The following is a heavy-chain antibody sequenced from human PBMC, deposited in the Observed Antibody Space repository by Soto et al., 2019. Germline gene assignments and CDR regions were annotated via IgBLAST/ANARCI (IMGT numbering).Heavy chain of an antibody. V-gene: IGHV5-51*01. Sequence: GESLKISCKGSGYSFTSYWIGWVRQMPGKGLEWMGIIHPGDSDTRYSPSFQGQVTISADKSISTAYLQWSSLKASDTAMYYCARQRWLQSRLFDYWGQGTLVTVSS. CDR3: ARQRWLQSRLFDY. J-gene: IGHJ4*02. D-gene: IGHD5-12*01. CDR2: IHPGDSDT. CDR1: GYSFTSYW.